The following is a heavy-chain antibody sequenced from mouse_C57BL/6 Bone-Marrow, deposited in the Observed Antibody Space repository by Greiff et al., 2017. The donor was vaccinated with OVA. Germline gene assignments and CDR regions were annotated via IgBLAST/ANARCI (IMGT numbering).Heavy chain of an antibody. J-gene: IGHJ2*01. D-gene: IGHD4-1*01. CDR3: ARPWDDY. Sequence: QVQLQQPGAELVKPGASVEMSCKASGYTFTSYWITWVKQRPGQGLEWIGDIYPGSGSTNYNEKFKSQATLTVDTSSSTAYMQLSSLTAEDSAVYYCARPWDDYWGQGTTLTVSS. CDR2: IYPGSGST. V-gene: IGHV1-55*01. CDR1: GYTFTSYW.